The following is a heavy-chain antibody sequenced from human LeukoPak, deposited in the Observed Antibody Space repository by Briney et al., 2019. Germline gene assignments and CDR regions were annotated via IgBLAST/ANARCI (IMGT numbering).Heavy chain of an antibody. Sequence: ASVTVSCKTSGYTFTHYSISWVRQAPGQGLEWMGWSSAYNGNTDYAQKFQSRVTMTTDTSTSTAYMELRSLRSDDTAVYYCARDLPAYTGYETHDYWGQGTLVTVSS. V-gene: IGHV1-18*01. CDR3: ARDLPAYTGYETHDY. CDR1: GYTFTHYS. D-gene: IGHD5-12*01. CDR2: SSAYNGNT. J-gene: IGHJ4*02.